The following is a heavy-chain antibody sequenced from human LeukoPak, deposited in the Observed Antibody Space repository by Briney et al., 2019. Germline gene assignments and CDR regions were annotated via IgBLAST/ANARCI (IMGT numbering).Heavy chain of an antibody. CDR3: ARGFRAFDF. CDR1: GFTFSSHT. J-gene: IGHJ3*01. Sequence: KPGGSLRLSCAASGFTFSSHTMNWVRQAPGKGLEWVSSISSTSTSIYHADSVKGRFTISRDNTKNSLYLQMNSLRAEDTAVYYCARGFRAFDFWAQGTVVTVSS. CDR2: ISSTSTSI. V-gene: IGHV3-21*01.